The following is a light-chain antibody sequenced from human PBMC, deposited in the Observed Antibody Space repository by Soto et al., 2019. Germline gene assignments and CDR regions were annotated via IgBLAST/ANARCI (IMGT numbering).Light chain of an antibody. V-gene: IGLV2-14*01. CDR1: SSDIGAYNY. J-gene: IGLJ1*01. CDR3: SSYSSAVAFV. CDR2: EVT. Sequence: QSVLTQPASVSGSPGQSITISCTGTSSDIGAYNYVSWYQQHPGKAPKLMIYEVTNRPSGISDRFSASRSGNTASLSISGLQAEDEADYFCSSYSSAVAFVFGTGTKLTVL.